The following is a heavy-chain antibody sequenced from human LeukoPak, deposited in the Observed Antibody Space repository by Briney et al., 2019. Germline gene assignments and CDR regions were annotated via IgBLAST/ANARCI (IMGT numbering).Heavy chain of an antibody. V-gene: IGHV1-8*03. Sequence: ASVKVSCKASGYTFTSYDINWVRQATGQGLEWMGWMNPNGGNTGYAQKFQGRVTITRNTSISTAYMELSSLRSEDTAVYYCARGGDFWSGYPGRFDYWGQGTLVTVSS. CDR1: GYTFTSYD. J-gene: IGHJ4*02. D-gene: IGHD3-3*01. CDR2: MNPNGGNT. CDR3: ARGGDFWSGYPGRFDY.